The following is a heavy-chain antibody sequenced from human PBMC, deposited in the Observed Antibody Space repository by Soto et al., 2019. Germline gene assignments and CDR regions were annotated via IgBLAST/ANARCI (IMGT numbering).Heavy chain of an antibody. CDR3: ATEAAYSSSSAMGDY. J-gene: IGHJ4*02. D-gene: IGHD6-6*01. CDR1: GGSVSSGSYY. Sequence: SETLSLTCTVSGGSVSSGSYYWSWIRQPPGKGLEWIGYIYYSGSTNYNPSLKSRVTISVDTSKNQFSLKLSSVTAADTAVYYCATEAAYSSSSAMGDYWGQGTLVTVSS. V-gene: IGHV4-61*01. CDR2: IYYSGST.